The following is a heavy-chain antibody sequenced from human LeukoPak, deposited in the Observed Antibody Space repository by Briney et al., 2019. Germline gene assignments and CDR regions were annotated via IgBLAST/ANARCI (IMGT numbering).Heavy chain of an antibody. D-gene: IGHD2-2*01. Sequence: GASVNVSCKASGYTFISYGISWVRQAPGQGLEWMGWISAYNGNTNYAQKFQGRVTITTDESTSTAYMELSSLRSEGTAVYYCAREKGSVPAAKPDAFDIWGQGTMVTVSS. CDR3: AREKGSVPAAKPDAFDI. V-gene: IGHV1-18*01. CDR1: GYTFISYG. J-gene: IGHJ3*02. CDR2: ISAYNGNT.